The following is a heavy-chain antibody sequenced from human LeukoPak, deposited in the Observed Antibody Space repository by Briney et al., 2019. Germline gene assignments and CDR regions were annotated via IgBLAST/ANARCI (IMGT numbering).Heavy chain of an antibody. CDR3: AKATTISAAGSHFVY. V-gene: IGHV3-23*01. Sequence: GGSLRLSCVDSGFTSSNYAMSWVRQAPGGGLEWVSTISGNGSPTYYEDSVKGRFTISRDNSKNTLYLQMNSLRAEDTAVFYCAKATTISAAGSHFVYWGQGTLVTVSS. CDR2: ISGNGSPT. J-gene: IGHJ4*02. D-gene: IGHD6-13*01. CDR1: GFTSSNYA.